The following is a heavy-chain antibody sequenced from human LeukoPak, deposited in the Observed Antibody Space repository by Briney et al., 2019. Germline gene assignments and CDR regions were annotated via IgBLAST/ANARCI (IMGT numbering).Heavy chain of an antibody. CDR2: ISSSSSTI. CDR3: ASRDTDHNAFDI. D-gene: IGHD5-18*01. V-gene: IGHV3-48*01. Sequence: GRSLRLSCAASGFTFSSYSMNWVRQAPGKGLEWVSSISSSSSTIYYADSVKGRFTISRDNAKNSLYLQMNSLRAEDTAVYYCASRDTDHNAFDIWGQGTMVTVSS. J-gene: IGHJ3*02. CDR1: GFTFSSYS.